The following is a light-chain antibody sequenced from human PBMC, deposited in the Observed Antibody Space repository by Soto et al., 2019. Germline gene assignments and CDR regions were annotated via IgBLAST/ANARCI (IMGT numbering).Light chain of an antibody. CDR3: QQYYSSPRT. Sequence: EIVLTQSPGTLSLSPGERATLSCRASQSVGSGFLAWYQQKPGQAPTVVIYGASSRATGIPDRFSGSGSGTDFTLTISRLEAEDFAVYYCQQYYSSPRTFGQGTKVEF. J-gene: IGKJ1*01. CDR2: GAS. CDR1: QSVGSGF. V-gene: IGKV3-20*01.